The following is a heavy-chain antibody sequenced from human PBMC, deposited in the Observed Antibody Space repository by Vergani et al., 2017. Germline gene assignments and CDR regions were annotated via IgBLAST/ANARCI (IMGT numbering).Heavy chain of an antibody. J-gene: IGHJ5*02. D-gene: IGHD3-3*01. CDR2: VYVSANTYTIANT. CDR3: ARSSRFESSWFDP. Sequence: QVQLRESVPGLVKPPETLSLTCPVSGGSISCGSYYWSWIRQSAEKGLEWIGRVYVSANTYTIANTNYNPSLKSRVNFSSDASQKQLSLKLTSVTAADTAVYYCARSSRFESSWFDPWGQGVPVIVSS. CDR1: GGSISCGSYY. V-gene: IGHV4-61*02.